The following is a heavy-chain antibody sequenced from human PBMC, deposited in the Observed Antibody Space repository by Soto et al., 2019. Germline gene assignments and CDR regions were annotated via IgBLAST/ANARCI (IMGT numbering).Heavy chain of an antibody. CDR3: ARGLYYYGSGTHDAFDI. CDR1: GYTFTSYD. J-gene: IGHJ3*02. Sequence: QVQLVQSGAEVKKPGASVKVSCKASGYTFTSYDINWVQQATGQGLEWMGWMNPNSGNTGYAQKFQGRVTMTRNTSISTAYMELSSLRSEDTAVYYCARGLYYYGSGTHDAFDIWGQGTMVTVSS. V-gene: IGHV1-8*01. CDR2: MNPNSGNT. D-gene: IGHD3-10*01.